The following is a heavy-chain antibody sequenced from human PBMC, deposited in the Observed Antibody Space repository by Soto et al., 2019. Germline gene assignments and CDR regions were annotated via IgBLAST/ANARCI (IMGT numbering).Heavy chain of an antibody. CDR3: ARHQYNSNLFDY. Sequence: SLKISCKGSGYSFTSYWIGWVRQMPGKGLEWMGIIFPSDSDTTYSPSFQGQVTISADKSISTAYLQWSSLKASDTAMYYCARHQYNSNLFDYWGQGALVTAPQ. V-gene: IGHV5-51*01. CDR2: IFPSDSDT. D-gene: IGHD4-4*01. CDR1: GYSFTSYW. J-gene: IGHJ4*02.